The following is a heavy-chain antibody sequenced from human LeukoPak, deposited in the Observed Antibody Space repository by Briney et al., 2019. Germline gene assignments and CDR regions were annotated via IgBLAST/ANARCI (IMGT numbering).Heavy chain of an antibody. V-gene: IGHV3-48*03. CDR2: ISSSGSTI. J-gene: IGHJ6*03. CDR3: ARVVVAASYYYMDV. D-gene: IGHD2-15*01. CDR1: GFTFSSYE. Sequence: GGSLRLSCAASGFTFSSYEMNWVRQAPGKGLEWVSYISSSGSTIYYADSVKGRFTISRDNAKNSLYLQMNSLRAEDTAVYYCARVVVAASYYYMDVWGKGTTVTISS.